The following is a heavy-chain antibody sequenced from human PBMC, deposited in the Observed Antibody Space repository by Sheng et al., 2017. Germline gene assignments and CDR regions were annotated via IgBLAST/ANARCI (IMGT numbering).Heavy chain of an antibody. J-gene: IGHJ3*02. D-gene: IGHD1-26*01. Sequence: EVQLVESGGGLVQPGGSLRLSCAASGFTFSSYWMSWVRQAPGKGLEWVANIKQDGSEKYYVDSVKGRFTISRDNAKNSLYLQMNSLRAEDTAVYYCARERKWEILPSAFDIWGQGTMVTVSS. CDR1: GFTFSSYW. CDR2: IKQDGSEK. V-gene: IGHV3-7*01. CDR3: ARERKWEILPSAFDI.